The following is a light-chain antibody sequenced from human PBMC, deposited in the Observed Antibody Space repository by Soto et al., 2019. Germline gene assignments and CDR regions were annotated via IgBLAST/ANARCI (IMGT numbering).Light chain of an antibody. CDR3: QQYNTWPPIT. CDR2: GAS. J-gene: IGKJ5*01. Sequence: IVLTQSPVTLSLSPWQRSTLSVRSSQSINNYLAWYQQKPGQAPRLLIYGASTRATGLPARFSGSGSGTDFTLTISSLQSEDFAVYYCQQYNTWPPITFGQGTRLEIK. CDR1: QSINNY. V-gene: IGKV3-15*01.